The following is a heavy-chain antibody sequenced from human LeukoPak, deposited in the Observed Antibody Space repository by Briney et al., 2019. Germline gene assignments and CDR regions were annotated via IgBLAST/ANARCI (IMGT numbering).Heavy chain of an antibody. D-gene: IGHD3-22*01. V-gene: IGHV3-21*01. CDR3: ARDSVTYYYDSSYYYMDV. CDR1: GFSFTTYG. J-gene: IGHJ6*03. CDR2: ISSSSSYI. Sequence: GGSLRLSCAASGFSFTTYGMHWVRQAPGKGLEWVSSISSSSSYIYYADSVKGRFTISRDNAKNSLYLQMNSLRAEDTAAYYCARDSVTYYYDSSYYYMDVWGKGTTVTVSS.